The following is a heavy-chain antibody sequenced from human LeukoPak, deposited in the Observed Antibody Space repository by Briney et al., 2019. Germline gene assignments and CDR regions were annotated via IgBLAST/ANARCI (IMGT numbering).Heavy chain of an antibody. D-gene: IGHD3-22*01. CDR1: GYSFIDYY. J-gene: IGHJ4*02. CDR2: ITPHSGGT. CDR3: VRERRHYYDSSGYYFFDY. V-gene: IGHV1-2*02. Sequence: ASVTVSCKASGYSFIDYYMHWVRQAPGQGPEWVGWITPHSGGTDYAQKFQDRVTMTSDTATSTAYMTLSRVRSDDTAVYYCVRERRHYYDSSGYYFFDYWGQGTLVTVSS.